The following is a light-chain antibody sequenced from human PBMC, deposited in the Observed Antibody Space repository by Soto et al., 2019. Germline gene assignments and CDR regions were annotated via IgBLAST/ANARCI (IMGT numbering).Light chain of an antibody. CDR1: SSNIGSNT. CDR3: AAWDDSLNGVV. J-gene: IGLJ2*01. CDR2: SNN. V-gene: IGLV1-44*01. Sequence: SVLTQPPSASGPPGQRVTISCSGSSSNIGSNTVNWYQQLPGTAPKLLIYSNNQRPSGVPDRFSGSKSGTSASLAISGLQSEDEADYYCAAWDDSLNGVVFGGGTKVTVL.